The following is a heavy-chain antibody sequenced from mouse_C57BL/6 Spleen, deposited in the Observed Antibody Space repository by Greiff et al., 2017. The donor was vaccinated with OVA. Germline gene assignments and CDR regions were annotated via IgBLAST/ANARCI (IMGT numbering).Heavy chain of an antibody. V-gene: IGHV5-4*01. CDR3: AREGDGDWYFDV. CDR2: ISDGGSYT. Sequence: EVQLQESGGGLVKPGGSLKLSCAASGFTFSSYAMSWVRQTPEKRLEWVATISDGGSYTYYPDNVKGRFTISRDNAKNNLYLQMSHLKSEDTAMYYCAREGDGDWYFDVWGTGTTVTVSS. J-gene: IGHJ1*03. CDR1: GFTFSSYA.